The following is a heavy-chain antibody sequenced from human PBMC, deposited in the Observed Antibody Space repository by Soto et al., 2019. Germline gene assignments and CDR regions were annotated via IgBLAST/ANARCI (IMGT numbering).Heavy chain of an antibody. CDR1: GGTIRSPDW. CDR3: ARGRGRYSSGWSWFDP. J-gene: IGHJ5*02. V-gene: IGHV4-4*02. CDR2: IFQSGST. Sequence: SETLSLTCGVSGGTIRSPDWWTWVRQPPGKGLEWIGEIFQSGSTNYTPSLESRVTVSVDKSKNQFSLTLTSVTAADTAVYFCARGRGRYSSGWSWFDPWGQGILVTVSS. D-gene: IGHD6-19*01.